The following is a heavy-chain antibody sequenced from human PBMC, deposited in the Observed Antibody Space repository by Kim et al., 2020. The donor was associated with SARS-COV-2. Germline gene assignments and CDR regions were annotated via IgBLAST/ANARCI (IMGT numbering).Heavy chain of an antibody. V-gene: IGHV3-74*01. D-gene: IGHD3-16*01. CDR3: ARGGLRAAFDI. J-gene: IGHJ3*02. CDR2: ST. Sequence: STLSADSEKGRFTSARDDAKNTLYLQMKSLRAEDTAMYFCARGGLRAAFDIWGPGTMVTVSS.